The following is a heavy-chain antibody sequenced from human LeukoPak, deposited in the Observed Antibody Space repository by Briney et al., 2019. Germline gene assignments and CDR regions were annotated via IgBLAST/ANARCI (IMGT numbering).Heavy chain of an antibody. D-gene: IGHD3-16*02. CDR1: GFTFNNYW. CDR3: VRDRIGFDP. J-gene: IGHJ5*02. Sequence: QSGGSLRLSCAASGFTFNNYWMHWVRQAPGKGLVWVSRIDSDGSTTSYADSVKGRFTVSRDNAKNTVFLQMNSLRAEDTAVDYCVRDRIGFDPWGQGTLVTVSS. CDR2: IDSDGSTT. V-gene: IGHV3-74*01.